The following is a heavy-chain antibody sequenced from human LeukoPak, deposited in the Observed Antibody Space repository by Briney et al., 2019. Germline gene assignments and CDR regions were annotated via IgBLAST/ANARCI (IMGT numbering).Heavy chain of an antibody. Sequence: KSSETLSLTCTVSGGSISSYYWGWIRQPPGKGLEWIGSIYYSGSTYHNPSLKSRVTISVDTSKNQFSLKLSSVTAADTAVYYCAKVGYSSGWYSGWFDPWGQGTLVTVSS. J-gene: IGHJ5*02. CDR1: GGSISSYY. CDR2: IYYSGST. V-gene: IGHV4-39*01. D-gene: IGHD6-19*01. CDR3: AKVGYSSGWYSGWFDP.